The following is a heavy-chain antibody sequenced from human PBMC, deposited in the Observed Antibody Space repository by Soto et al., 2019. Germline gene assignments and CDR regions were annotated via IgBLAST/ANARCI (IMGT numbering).Heavy chain of an antibody. Sequence: QVQLQESGPGLVKPSETPSLTCTVSGGSVSSGSYYWSWIRQPPGKGLEWIGYIYYSGSTNYNPSLKSRVTISVDTSKNQFSLKLSSVTAADTAVYYCVRAEYSSLNWFDPWGQGTLVTVSS. V-gene: IGHV4-61*01. J-gene: IGHJ5*02. CDR3: VRAEYSSLNWFDP. CDR1: GGSVSSGSYY. CDR2: IYYSGST. D-gene: IGHD6-6*01.